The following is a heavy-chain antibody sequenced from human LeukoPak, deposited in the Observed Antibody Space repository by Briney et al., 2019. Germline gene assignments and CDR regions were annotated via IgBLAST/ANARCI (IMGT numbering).Heavy chain of an antibody. J-gene: IGHJ3*02. D-gene: IGHD2-15*01. CDR3: ARDGGYCSGGSCHRGAFDI. V-gene: IGHV3-23*01. CDR1: GFTVSSNY. Sequence: PGGSLRLSCAASGFTVSSNYMSWVRQAPGKGLEWVSGISGSDGSTNYADSVKGRFTISRENSKNTLYLQMNSLRAEDTAVYYCARDGGYCSGGSCHRGAFDIWGQGTMVTVSS. CDR2: ISGSDGST.